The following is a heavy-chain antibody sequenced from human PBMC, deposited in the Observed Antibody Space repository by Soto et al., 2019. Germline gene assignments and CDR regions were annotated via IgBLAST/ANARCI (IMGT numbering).Heavy chain of an antibody. CDR2: IYYSGST. V-gene: IGHV4-31*03. Sequence: SETLSLTCTVSGGSISSGGYYWSWIRQHPGKGLEWIGYIYYSGSTYYNPSLKSRVTISVDTSKNQFSLKLSSVTAADTAVYYCARVDWSSTSCYYYYMDVWGKGTTVTVSS. CDR3: ARVDWSSTSCYYYYMDV. J-gene: IGHJ6*03. CDR1: GGSISSGGYY. D-gene: IGHD2-2*01.